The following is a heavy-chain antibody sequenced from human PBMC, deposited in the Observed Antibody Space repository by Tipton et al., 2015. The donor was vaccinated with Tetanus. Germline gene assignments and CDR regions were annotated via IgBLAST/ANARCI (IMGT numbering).Heavy chain of an antibody. J-gene: IGHJ4*02. CDR3: ARGYYYGSGSYYNPPFFDY. V-gene: IGHV3-53*01. D-gene: IGHD3-10*01. CDR1: GFTVSSNY. Sequence: QLVQSGGGLIQPGGSLRLSCAASGFTVSSNYMSWVRQAPGKGLEWVSVIYSGGSTYYADSVKGRFTISRDNSKNTLYPQMNGLRAEDTAVYYCARGYYYGSGSYYNPPFFDYWGQGTLVTVSS. CDR2: IYSGGST.